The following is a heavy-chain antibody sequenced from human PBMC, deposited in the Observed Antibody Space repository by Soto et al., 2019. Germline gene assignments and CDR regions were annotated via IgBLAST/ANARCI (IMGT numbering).Heavy chain of an antibody. CDR1: GFTFSRYG. V-gene: IGHV3-30*18. CDR3: AKDRTWAALIVGVPLDY. J-gene: IGHJ4*02. D-gene: IGHD1-26*01. CDR2: ISYDGSNK. Sequence: PGGPLRLSCAASGFTFSRYGMHWVRQAPGKGLEWVAVISYDGSNKYYADSVKGRFTISRDNSKNTLYLQMNSLRAEDTAVYYCAKDRTWAALIVGVPLDYWGQGTLVTVSS.